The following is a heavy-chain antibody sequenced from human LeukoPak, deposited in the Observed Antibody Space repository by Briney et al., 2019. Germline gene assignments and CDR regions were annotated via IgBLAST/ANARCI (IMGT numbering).Heavy chain of an antibody. CDR1: GGSISSGSYY. CDR3: ARVVGLVNSIRFDP. D-gene: IGHD3/OR15-3a*01. V-gene: IGHV4-61*09. CDR2: IYISGST. Sequence: SETLSPACTVSGGSISSGSYYWSWIRQPAGKGLEWIGHIYISGSTNYTPSLKSRVTISVDTSKNQLSLKLSSVTAADTAVYYCARVVGLVNSIRFDPWGQGTLVTVSS. J-gene: IGHJ5*02.